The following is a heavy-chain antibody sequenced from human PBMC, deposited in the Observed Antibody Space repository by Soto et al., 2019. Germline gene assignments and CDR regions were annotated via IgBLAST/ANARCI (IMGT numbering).Heavy chain of an antibody. J-gene: IGHJ4*02. D-gene: IGHD2-2*02. CDR1: GFTFSSYG. V-gene: IGHV3-33*01. Sequence: QVQLVESGGGVVQPGRSLRLSCAASGFTFSSYGMHWVRQAPGKGLEWVAVIWYDGSNKYYADSVKGRFTISRDNSKNTLYLQMNSLRAEDTAVYYCARDQDVVVPAAITGLDYWGQGTLVTVSS. CDR2: IWYDGSNK. CDR3: ARDQDVVVPAAITGLDY.